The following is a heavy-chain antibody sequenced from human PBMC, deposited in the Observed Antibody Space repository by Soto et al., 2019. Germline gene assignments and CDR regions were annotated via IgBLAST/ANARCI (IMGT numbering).Heavy chain of an antibody. CDR1: GYIFTNYA. CDR3: ARGLVSFDS. Sequence: QVHLVQSGAEVKKPGASVNVSCKASGYIFTNYAIHWVRQAPGQRLEWMGRINAGDGNTRYSQNFQDRVTITRDTSASTAYMQLSSLTSEASTLYFCARGLVSFDSWGQGTLVTVSS. V-gene: IGHV1-3*01. D-gene: IGHD3-16*01. J-gene: IGHJ4*02. CDR2: INAGDGNT.